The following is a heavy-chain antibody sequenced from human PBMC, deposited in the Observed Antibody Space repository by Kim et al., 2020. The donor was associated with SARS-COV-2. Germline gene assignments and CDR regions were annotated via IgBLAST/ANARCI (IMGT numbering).Heavy chain of an antibody. D-gene: IGHD2-15*01. V-gene: IGHV4-39*01. CDR3: ARRGMGYCSGGSCYPWFDP. Sequence: SRVTISVDTSKNQFSLKLSSVTAADTAVYYCARRGMGYCSGGSCYPWFDPWGQGTLVTVSS. J-gene: IGHJ5*02.